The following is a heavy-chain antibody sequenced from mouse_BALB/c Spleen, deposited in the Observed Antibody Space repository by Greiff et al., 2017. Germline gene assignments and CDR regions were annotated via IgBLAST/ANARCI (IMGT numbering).Heavy chain of an antibody. CDR3: ARSPLLYFYFDY. CDR1: GFTFSSFG. V-gene: IGHV5-17*02. Sequence: EVKLMESGGGLVQPGGSRKLSCAASGFTFSSFGMHWVRQAPEKGLEWVAYISSGSSTIYYADTVKGRFTISRDNPKNTLFLQMTSLRSEDTAMYYCARSPLLYFYFDYWGQGTTLTVSS. D-gene: IGHD2-12*01. CDR2: ISSGSSTI. J-gene: IGHJ2*01.